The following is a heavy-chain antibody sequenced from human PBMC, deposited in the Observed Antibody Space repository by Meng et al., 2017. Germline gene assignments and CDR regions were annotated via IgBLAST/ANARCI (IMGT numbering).Heavy chain of an antibody. CDR1: GGSVSSSNC. CDR3: ARDGRSWD. CDR2: IYHSGST. Sequence: HVHVREAAAVSVKPSGTLCLTFAVAGGSVSSSNCWSWVRPPPGKGLEWIGEIYHSGSTNYNPSLKSRVTISVDKSKNQFSLKLSSVTAADTAVYYCARDGRSWDWGQGTLVTVSS. J-gene: IGHJ4*02. D-gene: IGHD7-27*01. V-gene: IGHV4-4*02.